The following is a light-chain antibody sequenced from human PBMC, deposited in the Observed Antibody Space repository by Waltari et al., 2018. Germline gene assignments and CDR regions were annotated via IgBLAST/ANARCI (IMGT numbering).Light chain of an antibody. V-gene: IGKV1-5*03. CDR3: QLYDYYSMWT. J-gene: IGKJ1*01. Sequence: DIQMTQSPSTLSASVGDTVTITCRASQRINNWLAWYQQKPGKAPKFLMYKASDLESGVPSRFSGSGSGTEFTLTINSLQPDDFATYYCQLYDYYSMWTFGQGTRVEIK. CDR1: QRINNW. CDR2: KAS.